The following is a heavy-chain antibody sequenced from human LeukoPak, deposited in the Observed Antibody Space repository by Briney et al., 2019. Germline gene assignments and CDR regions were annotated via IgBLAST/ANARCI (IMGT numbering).Heavy chain of an antibody. Sequence: PGGSLRLSCGASGFTFSSYGMHWVRQAPGKGLEWVAFIRYDGSNKYYADSVKGRFTISRDNSKNTLYLQMNSLRADDTAVYYCATVWGFAVAGTPNGDWGQGTLVTVSS. J-gene: IGHJ4*02. CDR2: IRYDGSNK. CDR3: ATVWGFAVAGTPNGD. D-gene: IGHD6-19*01. CDR1: GFTFSSYG. V-gene: IGHV3-30*02.